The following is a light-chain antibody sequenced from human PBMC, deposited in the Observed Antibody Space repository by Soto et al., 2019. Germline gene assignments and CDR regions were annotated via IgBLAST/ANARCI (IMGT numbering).Light chain of an antibody. CDR2: AAF. CDR3: QQSNSFPIT. Sequence: DIQMTQSPSSVSASVGDRVTITCRASQHIGTWLAWYQQKPGKAPKLLIFAAFSLQTGVPSRFSGSGSRTDFTLTISSLQTEDFATYFCQQSNSFPITFGHGKPLAIK. CDR1: QHIGTW. J-gene: IGKJ5*01. V-gene: IGKV1-12*01.